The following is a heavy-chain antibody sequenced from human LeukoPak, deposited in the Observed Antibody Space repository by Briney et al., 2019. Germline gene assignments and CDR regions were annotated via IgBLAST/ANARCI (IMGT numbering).Heavy chain of an antibody. CDR1: GFTFSNYA. J-gene: IGHJ4*02. CDR3: ARGRPSSGWPSQFDY. Sequence: GGPLRLSCAASGFTFSNYAIHWVRQAPGKGLEWVAIISFDGSNKHYADSVKGRFTISRDNSKNTLYLQMNSLRAEDTAVYYCARGRPSSGWPSQFDYWGQGTLVTVSS. CDR2: ISFDGSNK. V-gene: IGHV3-30*04. D-gene: IGHD6-19*01.